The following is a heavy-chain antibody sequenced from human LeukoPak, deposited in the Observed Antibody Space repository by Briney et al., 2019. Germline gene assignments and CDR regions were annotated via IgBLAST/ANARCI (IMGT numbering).Heavy chain of an antibody. J-gene: IGHJ4*02. CDR3: AKGGCRGTCNPLAY. V-gene: IGHV3-23*01. CDR2: SGDSDGST. D-gene: IGHD2-15*01. CDR1: GFTFSGSG. Sequence: QAGGSLRLSCAASGFTFSGSGMSWVRQAPGKGLEWISSSGDSDGSTYYADSLKGRFTISRDNSKNTLYLQMNNLRAEDTAIYYCAKGGCRGTCNPLAYWGQGALVTVSP.